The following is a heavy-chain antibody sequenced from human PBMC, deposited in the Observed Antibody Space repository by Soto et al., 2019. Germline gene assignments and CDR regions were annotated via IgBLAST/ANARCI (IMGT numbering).Heavy chain of an antibody. J-gene: IGHJ4*02. CDR3: ARDLTGAKTDFDY. Sequence: GGSLRLSCVASGFTFRSYSMNWVRQAPGKGLEWVSSISSSSTYIYYADSVKGRFTISRDNAKNSLYLQMNSLRAEDTAVYYCARDLTGAKTDFDYWGQGTPVTVSS. CDR2: ISSSSTYI. V-gene: IGHV3-21*01. D-gene: IGHD1-1*01. CDR1: GFTFRSYS.